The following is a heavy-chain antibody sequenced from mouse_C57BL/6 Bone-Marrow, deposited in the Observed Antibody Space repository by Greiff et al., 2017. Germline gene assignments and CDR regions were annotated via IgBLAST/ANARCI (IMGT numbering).Heavy chain of an antibody. J-gene: IGHJ4*01. D-gene: IGHD1-1*02. CDR3: ARDYGYYAMDY. Sequence: QVQLQQSGPGLVQPSPRLSITCTVSGFSLTSYGVPWVRQSPGKGLEWLGVIWSGGSTDYNAAFISRLSISKDNSKSQVFFKRNSRQAEDTAIYDWARDYGYYAMDYGGQGTSVTVSS. CDR1: GFSLTSYG. V-gene: IGHV2-2*01. CDR2: IWSGGST.